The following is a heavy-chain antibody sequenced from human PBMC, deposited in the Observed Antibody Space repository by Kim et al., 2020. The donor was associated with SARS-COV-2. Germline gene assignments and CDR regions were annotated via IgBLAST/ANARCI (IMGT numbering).Heavy chain of an antibody. CDR2: ISSSSSTI. J-gene: IGHJ6*01. Sequence: GGSLRLSCAASGFTFSSYSMNWVRQAPGKGLEWVSYISSSSSTIYYADSVKGRFTISRDNAKNSLYLQINILRDEATAVYYSARDRGYFDWVFHTDYYY. CDR3: ARDRGYFDWVFHTDYYY. D-gene: IGHD3-9*01. V-gene: IGHV3-48*02. CDR1: GFTFSSYS.